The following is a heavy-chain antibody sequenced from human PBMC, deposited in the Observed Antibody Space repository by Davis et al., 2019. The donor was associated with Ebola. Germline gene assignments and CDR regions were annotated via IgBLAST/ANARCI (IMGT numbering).Heavy chain of an antibody. CDR1: GYTFTGYY. V-gene: IGHV1-2*02. Sequence: ASVKVSCKASGYTFTGYYMHWVRQAPGQGLEWMGWINPNSGGTNYAQKFQGRVTMTRDTSISTAYMELSRLRSDDTAVYYCARDRPAAIRSVNWFDPWGQGTLVTDSS. J-gene: IGHJ5*02. CDR3: ARDRPAAIRSVNWFDP. D-gene: IGHD2-2*02. CDR2: INPNSGGT.